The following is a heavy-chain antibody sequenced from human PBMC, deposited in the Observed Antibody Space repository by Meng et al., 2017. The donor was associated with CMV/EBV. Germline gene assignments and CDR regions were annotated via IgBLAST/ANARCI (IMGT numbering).Heavy chain of an antibody. J-gene: IGHJ6*02. CDR1: GGSISSSSYY. V-gene: IGHV4-39*07. D-gene: IGHD3-10*01. CDR3: ARDPGRVYYYYGMDV. CDR2: TYYSGST. Sequence: GSLRLSCTVSGGSISSSSYYWGWIRQPPGKGLEGIGSTYYSGSTYYNPSLKSRVTISVDTSKNQFSLKLSSVTAADTAVYYCARDPGRVYYYYGMDVWGQGTTVTVS.